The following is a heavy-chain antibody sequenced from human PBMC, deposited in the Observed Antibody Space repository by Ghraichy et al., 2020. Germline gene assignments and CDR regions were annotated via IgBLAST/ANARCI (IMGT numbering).Heavy chain of an antibody. J-gene: IGHJ4*02. CDR2: ISSSSSTI. Sequence: GGSLRLSCAASGFTFSSYSMNWVRQAPGKGLEWVSYISSSSSTIYYADSVKGRFTISRDNAKNSLYLQMNSLRAEDTAVYYCAREAVDDFWSGYHIDYWGQGTLVTVSS. V-gene: IGHV3-48*01. CDR1: GFTFSSYS. CDR3: AREAVDDFWSGYHIDY. D-gene: IGHD3-3*01.